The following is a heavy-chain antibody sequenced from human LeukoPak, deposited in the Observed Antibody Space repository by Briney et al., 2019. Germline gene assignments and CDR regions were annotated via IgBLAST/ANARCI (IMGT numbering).Heavy chain of an antibody. D-gene: IGHD2-2*01. CDR3: ARSSGIVVVPAAYYDY. CDR2: IYYSGST. CDR1: GGSISSSY. Sequence: SETLSLTCTVSGGSISSSYWSWIRQPPGKGLEWIGYIYYSGSTNYNPSLKSRVTISVDTSKNQFSLKLSSVTAADTAVYYCARSSGIVVVPAAYYDYWGQGTLVTVSS. J-gene: IGHJ4*02. V-gene: IGHV4-59*01.